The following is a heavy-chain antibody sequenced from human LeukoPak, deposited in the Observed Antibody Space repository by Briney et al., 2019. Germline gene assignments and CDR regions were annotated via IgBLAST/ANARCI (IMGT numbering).Heavy chain of an antibody. CDR1: GYTLTELS. Sequence: ASVKVSCKVSGYTLTELSMHWVRQAPGKGLEWMGRFDPEDGETIYAQKFQGRVTMTEDTSTDKAYMEPSSLRSEDTAVYYCATGPPVVTDYYYMDVWGKGTTVTVSS. D-gene: IGHD2-21*02. CDR3: ATGPPVVTDYYYMDV. J-gene: IGHJ6*03. CDR2: FDPEDGET. V-gene: IGHV1-24*01.